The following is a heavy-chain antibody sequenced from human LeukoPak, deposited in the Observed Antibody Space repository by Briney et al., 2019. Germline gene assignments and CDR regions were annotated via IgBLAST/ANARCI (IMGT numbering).Heavy chain of an antibody. CDR1: GFTFSNYG. J-gene: IGHJ4*02. D-gene: IGHD6-13*01. CDR2: ISYDGSNK. V-gene: IGHV3-30*18. CDR3: AKDPDSSSWTVDD. Sequence: QAGRSLRLSCAASGFTFSNYGVHWVSQAPGKGLEWVAVISYDGSNKYYADSIKGRFTISRDNSANTLYLQMNSLRVEDTAVYYCAKDPDSSSWTVDDWGQGTLVTVSS.